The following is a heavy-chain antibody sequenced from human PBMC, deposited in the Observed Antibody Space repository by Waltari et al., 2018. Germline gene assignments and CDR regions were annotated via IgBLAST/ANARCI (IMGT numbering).Heavy chain of an antibody. D-gene: IGHD5-12*01. CDR1: GASVPRTSAA. J-gene: IGHJ4*02. Sequence: QVPLQQSGPGLVKPSQTLSLTCAISGASVPRTSAAWNWIRQSPSRGLEWLGRTYYRSKWYNDYAVSVKSRITINPDTSKNQFSLQLNSVTPEDTAVYYCAREARGYDSLGFDYWGQGTLVTVSS. CDR3: AREARGYDSLGFDY. V-gene: IGHV6-1*01. CDR2: TYYRSKWYN.